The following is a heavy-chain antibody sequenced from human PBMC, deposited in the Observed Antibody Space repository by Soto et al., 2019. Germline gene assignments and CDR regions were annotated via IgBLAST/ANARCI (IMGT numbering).Heavy chain of an antibody. Sequence: GESLKIPCKGSGYSFTSYWIGWVRQMPGKGLEWMGIIYPGDSDTRYSPSFQGQVTISADKSISTAYLQWSSLKASDTAMYYCARQDTVRGVIISFDYWGQGTLVTVSS. J-gene: IGHJ4*02. D-gene: IGHD3-10*01. CDR1: GYSFTSYW. V-gene: IGHV5-51*01. CDR2: IYPGDSDT. CDR3: ARQDTVRGVIISFDY.